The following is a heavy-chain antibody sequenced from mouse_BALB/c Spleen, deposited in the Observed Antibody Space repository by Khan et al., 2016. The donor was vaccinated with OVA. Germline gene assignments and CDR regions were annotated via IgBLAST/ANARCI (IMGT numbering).Heavy chain of an antibody. D-gene: IGHD2-2*01. V-gene: IGHV1-18*01. CDR3: ARHGYGGFDY. J-gene: IGHJ3*01. CDR1: GYTFTDYN. Sequence: VRLQQSGPELVKPGASVKIPCKASGYTFTDYNMAWVRQSHGKSLEWIGDIIPNNGGTIYNQKFKGKATLNVDKSSSTASMELRSLTSEDTAVYYCARHGYGGFDYWGQGTLVTVSA. CDR2: IIPNNGGT.